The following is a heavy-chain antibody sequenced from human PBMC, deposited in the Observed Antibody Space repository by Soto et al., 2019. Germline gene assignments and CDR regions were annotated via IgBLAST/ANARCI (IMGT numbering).Heavy chain of an antibody. J-gene: IGHJ6*02. V-gene: IGHV4-59*01. CDR1: GGSISSYY. D-gene: IGHD5-18*01. Sequence: SETLSLTCTVSGGSISSYYWSWIRQPPGKGLEWIGYIYYSGSTNYNPSLKSRVTISVDTSKNQFSLKLSSVTAADTAVYYCARTVDTARGADYYYYYGMDVWGQGTTVTVSS. CDR2: IYYSGST. CDR3: ARTVDTARGADYYYYYGMDV.